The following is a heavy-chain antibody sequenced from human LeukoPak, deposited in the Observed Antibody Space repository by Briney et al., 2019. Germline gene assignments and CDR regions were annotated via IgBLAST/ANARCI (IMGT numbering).Heavy chain of an antibody. V-gene: IGHV1-8*01. D-gene: IGHD3-9*01. CDR1: GYTFTTYD. CDR2: VNPSSGVT. J-gene: IGHJ4*02. Sequence: ASVKVSCKAFGYTFTTYDINWVRQATGQGLEWMGWVNPSSGVTRYAQKFQGRVTMTRNTSISTAYMELSSLRSEDTAVYYCAKNYDFLTGYASWGQGTLVTVSS. CDR3: AKNYDFLTGYAS.